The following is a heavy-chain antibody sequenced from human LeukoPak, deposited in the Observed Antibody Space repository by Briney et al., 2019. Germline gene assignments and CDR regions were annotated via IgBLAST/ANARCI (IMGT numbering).Heavy chain of an antibody. CDR1: GYTFTSYY. V-gene: IGHV1-46*01. J-gene: IGHJ5*02. Sequence: ASVKVSCKASGYTFTSYYMHWVRQAPGQGLEWMGIINPSGGSTSYAQKFQGRVTMTRDTSISTAYMELSRLRSDDTAVYYCARVAAAGKGQNWFDPWGQGTLVTVSS. D-gene: IGHD6-13*01. CDR2: INPSGGST. CDR3: ARVAAAGKGQNWFDP.